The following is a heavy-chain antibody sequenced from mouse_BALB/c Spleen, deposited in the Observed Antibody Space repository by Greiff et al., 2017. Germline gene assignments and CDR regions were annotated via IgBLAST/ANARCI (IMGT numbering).Heavy chain of an antibody. Sequence: EVQLQQSGAELVKPGASVKLSCTASGFNIKDTYMHWVKQRPEQGLEWIGRIDPANGNTKYDPKFQGKATITADTSSNTAYLQLSSLTSEDTAVYYCARSDWVHAMDYWGQGTSVTVSS. CDR2: IDPANGNT. D-gene: IGHD4-1*01. CDR1: GFNIKDTY. V-gene: IGHV14-3*02. J-gene: IGHJ4*01. CDR3: ARSDWVHAMDY.